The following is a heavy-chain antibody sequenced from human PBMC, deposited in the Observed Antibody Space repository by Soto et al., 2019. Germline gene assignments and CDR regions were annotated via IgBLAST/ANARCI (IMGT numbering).Heavy chain of an antibody. CDR3: ARDRGTYYSYGMDV. CDR2: IWYDGSKK. CDR1: GFTFSSYG. V-gene: IGHV3-33*01. Sequence: QVQLVESGGGVVQPGRSLRLSCAASGFTFSSYGMHWVRQCPGKGLEWVAVIWYDGSKKQYEDSVKGRFTISRGNSKNTLYLQMNSLTAEDTAVYYCARDRGTYYSYGMDVWGQGTTVTVSS. J-gene: IGHJ6*02.